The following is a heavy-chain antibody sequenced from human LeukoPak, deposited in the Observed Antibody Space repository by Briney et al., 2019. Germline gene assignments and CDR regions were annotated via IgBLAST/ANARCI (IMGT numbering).Heavy chain of an antibody. V-gene: IGHV3-7*03. CDR3: AKKSGGPSPFDY. D-gene: IGHD1-26*01. CDR2: IKQDGSEK. J-gene: IGHJ4*02. Sequence: GGSLRLSCAASGFAFSSHWMSWVRQAPGKGLEWVANIKQDGSEKYYVDSVKGRFTISRDNAKNSLYLHMFSLRAEDTAVYYCAKKSGGPSPFDYWGQGTLVTVSS. CDR1: GFAFSSHW.